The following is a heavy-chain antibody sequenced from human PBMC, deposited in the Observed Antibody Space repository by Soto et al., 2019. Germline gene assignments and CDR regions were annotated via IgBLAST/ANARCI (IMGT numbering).Heavy chain of an antibody. V-gene: IGHV3-23*01. CDR3: AKGAHNPQYSSGWYSVFSYYYMDV. J-gene: IGHJ6*03. CDR1: GFTFSSYS. Sequence: GGSLRLSCAASGFTFSSYSMNWVRQAPGKGLEWVSAISGSGGSTYYADSVKGRFTISRDNSKNTLYLQMNSLRAEDTAVYYCAKGAHNPQYSSGWYSVFSYYYMDVWGKGTTVTVS. CDR2: ISGSGGST. D-gene: IGHD6-19*01.